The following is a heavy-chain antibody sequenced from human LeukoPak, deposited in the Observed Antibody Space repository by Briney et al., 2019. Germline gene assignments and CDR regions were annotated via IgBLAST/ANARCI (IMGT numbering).Heavy chain of an antibody. CDR1: GATFSDYA. Sequence: SVKVSCKASGATFSDYALNWVRQAPGQGLEWMGVFIPILGTANSTQTFHDRLTITADISTNTAYMELSSLRSEDTAVYFCAEIPVFGVVLHEEPVWGKGTTVTVSS. CDR2: FIPILGTA. D-gene: IGHD3-3*01. J-gene: IGHJ6*04. CDR3: AEIPVFGVVLHEEPV. V-gene: IGHV1-69*10.